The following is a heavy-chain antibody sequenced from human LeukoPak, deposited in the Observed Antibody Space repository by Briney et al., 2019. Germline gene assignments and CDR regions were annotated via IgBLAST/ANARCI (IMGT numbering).Heavy chain of an antibody. CDR2: ISGSGDST. CDR1: ELTFSIYA. Sequence: GGSLRLPCAASELTFSIYAMQWAPHAPRKALEWGSGISGSGDSTFYADSVKGRLTISRDNSKTTLYLQMHSLRAEDTARYYCAKYLSAKGPPSALDVWGQGTTVTVSS. CDR3: AKYLSAKGPPSALDV. V-gene: IGHV3-23*01. J-gene: IGHJ6*02.